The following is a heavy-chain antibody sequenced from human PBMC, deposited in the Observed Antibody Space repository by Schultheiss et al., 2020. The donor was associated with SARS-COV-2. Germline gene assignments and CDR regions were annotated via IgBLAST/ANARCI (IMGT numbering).Heavy chain of an antibody. CDR1: GGSFSGYY. Sequence: SETLSLTCAVYGGSFSGYYWSWIRQPPGKGLEWIGRIYTSGSTNYNPSLKSRVTMSVDTSKNQFSLKLSSVTAADTAVYYCAVTAIAARLSPYSYYYYGSDVWGQGTTVTVSS. D-gene: IGHD6-6*01. CDR3: AVTAIAARLSPYSYYYYGSDV. V-gene: IGHV4-59*10. CDR2: IYTSGST. J-gene: IGHJ6*02.